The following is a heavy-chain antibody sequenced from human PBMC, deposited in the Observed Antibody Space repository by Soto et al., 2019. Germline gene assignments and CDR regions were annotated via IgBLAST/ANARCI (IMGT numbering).Heavy chain of an antibody. D-gene: IGHD3-3*01. CDR1: GYTFSTYG. CDR3: ARVWKGAEGFDP. V-gene: IGHV1-18*01. Sequence: QVQLVQSGPEVKKPGASVKVSCKASGYTFSTYGFSWVRQAPGQGLEWMGWIGAYNDDTNYAQNFQGRVTMTTDTSTTTSYMELRSLRSDDTAVYFCARVWKGAEGFDPWGQGTLVTVSS. J-gene: IGHJ5*02. CDR2: IGAYNDDT.